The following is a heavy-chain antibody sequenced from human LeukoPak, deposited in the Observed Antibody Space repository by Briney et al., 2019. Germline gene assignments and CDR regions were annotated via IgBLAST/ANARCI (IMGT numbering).Heavy chain of an antibody. Sequence: SLRLTCSASGFTFSNYGMHWVRQAPGQGLEGVAVISFDESDKYYADSVQGRFTISRDNSKNTLYLQMNSLRPEDTAVYYCAKGVVAATNAAYYGMDVWGQGTTVTVSS. CDR2: ISFDESDK. D-gene: IGHD2-15*01. CDR3: AKGVVAATNAAYYGMDV. J-gene: IGHJ6*02. V-gene: IGHV3-30*18. CDR1: GFTFSNYG.